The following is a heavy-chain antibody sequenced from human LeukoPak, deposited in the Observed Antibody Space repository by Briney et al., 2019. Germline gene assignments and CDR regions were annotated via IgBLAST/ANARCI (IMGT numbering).Heavy chain of an antibody. D-gene: IGHD3-22*01. CDR3: ASSSGYEGYFQH. CDR1: GGSISSYY. V-gene: IGHV4-59*08. Sequence: SSETLSLTCTVSGGSISSYYWSWIRQPPGKGLEWIGYIYYSGSTNYNPSLKSRVTISVDTSKNQFSLKLSSVTAADTAVYYCASSSGYEGYFQHWGQGTLVTVSS. J-gene: IGHJ1*01. CDR2: IYYSGST.